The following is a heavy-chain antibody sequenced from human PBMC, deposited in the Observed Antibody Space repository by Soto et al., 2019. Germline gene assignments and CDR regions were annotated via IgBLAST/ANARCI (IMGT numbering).Heavy chain of an antibody. CDR2: ISGGGVDT. CDR1: GFTFSNYA. D-gene: IGHD3-3*01. V-gene: IGHV3-23*02. Sequence: EVQLLESGGGLVQPGGSLRLSCAASGFTFSNYAMSWVRQAPGKGPEWVSGISGGGVDTYYVDSVKGRFIISRDNSRNALDLQMSTLRADDAAVYYCAKEAAGIGVTLFDSWGQGTLVTVSS. CDR3: AKEAAGIGVTLFDS. J-gene: IGHJ4*02.